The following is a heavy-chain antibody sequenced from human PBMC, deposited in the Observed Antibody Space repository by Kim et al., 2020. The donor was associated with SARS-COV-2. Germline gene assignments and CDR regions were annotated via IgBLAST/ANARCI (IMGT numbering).Heavy chain of an antibody. J-gene: IGHJ4*02. CDR3: AKAQGWYYFDY. D-gene: IGHD6-19*01. V-gene: IGHV3-23*01. Sequence: YADSVKRRFTITRNKTKDTVHLQMKSLRAEDTAVYYCAKAQGWYYFDYWGQGTLVTVSS.